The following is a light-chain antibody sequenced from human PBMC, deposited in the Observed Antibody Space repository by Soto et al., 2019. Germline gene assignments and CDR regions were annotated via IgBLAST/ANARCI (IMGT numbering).Light chain of an antibody. CDR2: DAS. CDR1: QDIGNY. J-gene: IGKJ5*01. V-gene: IGKV1-33*01. Sequence: DIQMTQSPACISRSXRARVTITXXASQDIGNYLNWYQQRPGKAPKLLILDASSLDTGVPSRFSGSGSGTDFTFTISSLQSEDIATYYCQQYYNVPITFGQGTRLEIK. CDR3: QQYYNVPIT.